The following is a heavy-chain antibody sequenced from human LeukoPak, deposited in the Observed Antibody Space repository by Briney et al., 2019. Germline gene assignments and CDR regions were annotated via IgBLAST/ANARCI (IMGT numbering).Heavy chain of an antibody. CDR3: ARLTHAVAEDY. CDR2: IIPIFGTA. D-gene: IGHD6-19*01. J-gene: IGHJ4*02. V-gene: IGHV1-69*05. CDR1: GGTFSSYT. Sequence: ASVKVSCKASGGTFSSYTISWVRQAPGQGLEWMGGIIPIFGTANYAQKFQGRVTITTDESTSTAYMELSSLRSEDTTVYYCARLTHAVAEDYWGQGTLVTVSS.